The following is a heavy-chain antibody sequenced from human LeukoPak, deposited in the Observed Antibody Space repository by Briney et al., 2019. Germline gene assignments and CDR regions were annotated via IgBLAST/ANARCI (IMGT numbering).Heavy chain of an antibody. CDR3: AKDNYASGSYYYYYYYMDV. CDR2: IRYDGSNK. V-gene: IGHV3-30*02. J-gene: IGHJ6*03. CDR1: GFTFSIYG. Sequence: PGGSLRLSCAASGFTFSIYGMHWVRQAPGKGLEWVAFIRYDGSNKYYADSVKGRFTISRDNSKNTLYLQTNSLRAEDTAVYYCAKDNYASGSYYYYYYYMDVWGKGTTVTVSS. D-gene: IGHD3-10*01.